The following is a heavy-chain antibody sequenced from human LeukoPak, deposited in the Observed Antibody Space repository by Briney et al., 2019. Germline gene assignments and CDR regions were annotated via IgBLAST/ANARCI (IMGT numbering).Heavy chain of an antibody. CDR2: INSDGSST. Sequence: GGSLRLSCAASGFTFGSYWMHWVRQAPGKGLVWVSRINSDGSSTSYADSVKGRFTISRDNAKNTLYLQMNSLRAEDTAVYYCARAEATYYDFWSGYLYYYYYMDVWGKGTTVTVSS. CDR1: GFTFGSYW. D-gene: IGHD3-3*01. V-gene: IGHV3-74*01. CDR3: ARAEATYYDFWSGYLYYYYYMDV. J-gene: IGHJ6*03.